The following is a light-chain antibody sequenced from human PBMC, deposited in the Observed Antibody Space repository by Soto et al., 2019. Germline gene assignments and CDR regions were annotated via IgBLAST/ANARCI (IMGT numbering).Light chain of an antibody. Sequence: EFVLTQSPGTLSLSPGERATLSCRASQSVSNNYLAWYQQKPGQAPRLLIYGASSRATGIPDRISGSGSGTDFTLTISRLEPEDFAVYYCQQYGSSPTWTFGQGTKVDIK. CDR2: GAS. J-gene: IGKJ1*01. V-gene: IGKV3-20*01. CDR3: QQYGSSPTWT. CDR1: QSVSNNY.